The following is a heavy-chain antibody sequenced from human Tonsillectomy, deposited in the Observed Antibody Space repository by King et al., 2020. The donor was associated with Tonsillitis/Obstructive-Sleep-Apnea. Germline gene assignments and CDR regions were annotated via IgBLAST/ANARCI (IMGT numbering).Heavy chain of an antibody. Sequence: VQLVESGAEVRKPGASVKVSCKASGYTFTAFYVHWVRQAPGQGLEWMGWINPNFDDTSYAQKFQGRVTMTRDTSMSTVYMQLSRLSSDDTAVYYCAREFEPRVVTPSNWFAPWGQGTLVTVSS. J-gene: IGHJ5*02. D-gene: IGHD4-23*01. CDR2: INPNFDDT. CDR3: AREFEPRVVTPSNWFAP. CDR1: GYTFTAFY. V-gene: IGHV1-2*02.